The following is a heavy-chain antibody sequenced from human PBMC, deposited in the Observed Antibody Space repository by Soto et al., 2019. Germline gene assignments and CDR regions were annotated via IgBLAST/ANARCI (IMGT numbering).Heavy chain of an antibody. CDR1: GFTVSSNY. CDR3: AMESTSCYSGY. Sequence: GGSLRLSCAASGFTVSSNYMSWVRQAPGKGLEWVSVIYSGGSTYYADSVKGRFTISRNNSKNTLYLQMNSLRAEDTAVYYCAMESTSCYSGYWGQGTLVTVSS. CDR2: IYSGGST. J-gene: IGHJ4*02. V-gene: IGHV3-53*04. D-gene: IGHD2-2*01.